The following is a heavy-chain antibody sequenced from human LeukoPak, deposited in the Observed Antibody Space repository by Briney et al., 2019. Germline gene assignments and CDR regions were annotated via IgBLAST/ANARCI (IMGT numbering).Heavy chain of an antibody. CDR2: ISRTGNSI. J-gene: IGHJ4*02. CDR3: ARGNWSSGYRSLNFDY. CDR1: GFTLSSYE. D-gene: IGHD3-22*01. Sequence: PGGSLRLSCAASGFTLSSYEMNWVRLAPGKGLEWISYISRTGNSIYYADSVKGRFTISRDSAENTLYLQMNSLRAEDTAVYYCARGNWSSGYRSLNFDYWGQGTLATVSS. V-gene: IGHV3-48*03.